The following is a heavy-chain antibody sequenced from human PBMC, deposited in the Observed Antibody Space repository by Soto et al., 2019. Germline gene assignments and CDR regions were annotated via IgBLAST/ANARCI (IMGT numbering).Heavy chain of an antibody. CDR1: GGTFSSYA. CDR3: ARGSGYHYGMDV. V-gene: IGHV1-69*06. Sequence: ASVKVSCKASGGTFSSYAISWVRQAPGQGLEWMGGIIPIFGTANYAQKFQGRVTITADKSTSTAYMELSSLRSEDTAAYYCARGSGYHYGMDVWGQGTTVTVSS. CDR2: IIPIFGTA. J-gene: IGHJ6*02.